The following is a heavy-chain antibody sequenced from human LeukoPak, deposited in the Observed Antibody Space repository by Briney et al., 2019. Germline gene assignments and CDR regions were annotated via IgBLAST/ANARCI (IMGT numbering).Heavy chain of an antibody. Sequence: GGSLRLSCAASGLTFTRYSMSWVRQAPGKGLEWVSSISTSNGYIYYADSVMGRFTISRDNAKNSLYLQMNSLRPEDTAVYYCASSDYVWGKPFYFDYWGQGTLVTVSS. V-gene: IGHV3-21*01. J-gene: IGHJ4*02. D-gene: IGHD3-16*01. CDR2: ISTSNGYI. CDR3: ASSDYVWGKPFYFDY. CDR1: GLTFTRYS.